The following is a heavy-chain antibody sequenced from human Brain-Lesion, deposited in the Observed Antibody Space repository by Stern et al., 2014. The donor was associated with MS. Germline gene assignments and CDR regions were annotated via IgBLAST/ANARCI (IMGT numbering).Heavy chain of an antibody. V-gene: IGHV1-8*01. D-gene: IGHD2-2*01. CDR2: MNPNRGNT. CDR1: GYTFTSYD. Sequence: VQLEESGAEVKKPGASVKVSCKASGYTFTSYDINWVRQATGQGLEWMGWMNPNRGNTGYAQKFQGRVTMTRNTSISTAYMELSSLRSEDTAVYYCARVEVVVVPAAIYYYGMDVWGQGTTVTVSS. J-gene: IGHJ6*02. CDR3: ARVEVVVVPAAIYYYGMDV.